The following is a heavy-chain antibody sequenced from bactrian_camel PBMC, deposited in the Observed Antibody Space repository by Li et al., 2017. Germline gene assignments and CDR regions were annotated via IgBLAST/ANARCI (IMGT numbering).Heavy chain of an antibody. V-gene: IGHV3S56*01. CDR2: MMSGGGT. CDR3: AEATIATVTCPAAFGR. CDR1: GFPFDDSD. Sequence: HVQLVESGGGAVQAGGSLRVSCTVSGFPFDDSDMGWYRQAPGKECELVSTMMSGGGTYYPRSVQGRFTISRDTAKNMVFLQMINLKPEDSAVYYCAEATIATVTCPAAFGRWGQGTQVTVS. D-gene: IGHD4*01. J-gene: IGHJ6*01.